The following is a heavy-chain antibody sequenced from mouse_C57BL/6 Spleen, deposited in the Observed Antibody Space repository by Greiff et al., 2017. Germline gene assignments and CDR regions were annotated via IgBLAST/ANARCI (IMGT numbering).Heavy chain of an antibody. CDR3: ANWDFAY. Sequence: EVHLVESGGGLVKPGGSLKLSCAASGFTFSDYGMHWVRQAPEKGLEWVAYISSGSSTIYYADTVKGRFTIARDNAKNTLFLQMTILRSEDTAMYYCANWDFAYWGQGTLVTVSA. CDR2: ISSGSSTI. CDR1: GFTFSDYG. V-gene: IGHV5-17*01. D-gene: IGHD4-1*02. J-gene: IGHJ3*01.